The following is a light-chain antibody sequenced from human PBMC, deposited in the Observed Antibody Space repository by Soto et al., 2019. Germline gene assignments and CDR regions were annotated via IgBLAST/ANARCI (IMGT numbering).Light chain of an antibody. V-gene: IGLV1-51*02. Sequence: QAVVTQPPSVSAAPGQTVTISCSGGIYNIGNNYVSWYQQLPGTAPKLLIYENNKRPSGIPDRFSGSKSGTSATLAITGLQTGDEADYYCGTWDRSLSGSGWVFGGGTKLTVL. CDR1: IYNIGNNY. J-gene: IGLJ3*02. CDR3: GTWDRSLSGSGWV. CDR2: ENN.